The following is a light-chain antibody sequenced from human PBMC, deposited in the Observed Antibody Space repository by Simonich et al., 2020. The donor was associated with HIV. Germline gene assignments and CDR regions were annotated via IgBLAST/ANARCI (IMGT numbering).Light chain of an antibody. CDR2: AAS. CDR1: QSISSC. Sequence: DIQMTQSPSTLSDSVGDRFTITCRASQSISSCLAWYQQKPGKAPKLLIYAASTLKSGVPSRFSGSGSGTDFTLTISCLQSEDFATYSCQQYYSYPQTFGQGTKLEIK. CDR3: QQYYSYPQT. V-gene: IGKV1-5*01. J-gene: IGKJ2*01.